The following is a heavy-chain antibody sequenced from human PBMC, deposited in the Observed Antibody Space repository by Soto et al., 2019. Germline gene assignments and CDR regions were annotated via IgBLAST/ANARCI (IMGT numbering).Heavy chain of an antibody. J-gene: IGHJ6*02. CDR3: AKGGCSSTSCLHYYGMDI. D-gene: IGHD2-2*01. V-gene: IGHV3-23*01. CDR2: ISGSGGST. CDR1: GFTFSSYA. Sequence: EVQLLESGGGLVQPGGSLRLSCAASGFTFSSYAMSWVRQAPGKGLEWVSAISGSGGSTYYADSVKGRFTISRDNSKNTLYLQMNSLRAEETAVYYCAKGGCSSTSCLHYYGMDIWGQGTKVTVSS.